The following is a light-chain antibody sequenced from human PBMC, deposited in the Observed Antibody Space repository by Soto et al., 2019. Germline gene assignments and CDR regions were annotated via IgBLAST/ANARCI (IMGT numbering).Light chain of an antibody. Sequence: EIVLTQSPGTLSLSPGERATLSCRASQSVSSSYLAWYQQKTGQAPRLLIYGASSRATGIPDRFSGSGSGTDFTLTIIRLEPEDFAVYYCQQYGSSLRTFGQGTKVEIK. J-gene: IGKJ2*01. CDR3: QQYGSSLRT. CDR1: QSVSSSY. V-gene: IGKV3-20*01. CDR2: GAS.